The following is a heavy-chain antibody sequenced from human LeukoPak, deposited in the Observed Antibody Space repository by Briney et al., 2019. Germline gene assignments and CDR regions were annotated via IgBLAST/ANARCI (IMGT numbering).Heavy chain of an antibody. J-gene: IGHJ4*02. Sequence: ASVTVSCTASGYTFTSYYMHWVRQAPGQGLEWMGIINPSGGSTSYAQKFQGRVTMTRDTSTSTVYMELSSLRSEDTAVYYCARDRGGNYYDSSGYYGYWGQGTLVTVSS. D-gene: IGHD3-22*01. CDR2: INPSGGST. CDR1: GYTFTSYY. CDR3: ARDRGGNYYDSSGYYGY. V-gene: IGHV1-46*01.